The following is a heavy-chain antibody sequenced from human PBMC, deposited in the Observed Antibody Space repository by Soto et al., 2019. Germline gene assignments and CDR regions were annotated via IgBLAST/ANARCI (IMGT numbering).Heavy chain of an antibody. Sequence: GGSLRLSCAASGFSFSSLAMSWVRQAPGKGLEWVSSISGRGVDTLYTDSVKGRFTISRDNSRNTLYLQVNSLRAEDTAVDYCAKDQTDVTLFDYWGQGTLVTVSS. V-gene: IGHV3-23*01. J-gene: IGHJ4*02. CDR1: GFSFSSLA. D-gene: IGHD2-21*02. CDR3: AKDQTDVTLFDY. CDR2: ISGRGVDT.